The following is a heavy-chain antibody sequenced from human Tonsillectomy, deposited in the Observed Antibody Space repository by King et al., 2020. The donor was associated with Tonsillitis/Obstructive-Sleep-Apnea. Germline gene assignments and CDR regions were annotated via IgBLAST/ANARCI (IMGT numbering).Heavy chain of an antibody. Sequence: QLVQSGGGVVQPGRSLRLSCAASGFTFSTYGMHWVRQAPGKGLEWVAIIWDDGSNKYYADSVKGRFTISRDNSKTTLYLQMNSLRAEDTAVYYCARGSRIAAAGTAGFDYWGQGTLVTVSS. V-gene: IGHV3-33*01. D-gene: IGHD6-13*01. J-gene: IGHJ4*02. CDR3: ARGSRIAAAGTAGFDY. CDR1: GFTFSTYG. CDR2: IWDDGSNK.